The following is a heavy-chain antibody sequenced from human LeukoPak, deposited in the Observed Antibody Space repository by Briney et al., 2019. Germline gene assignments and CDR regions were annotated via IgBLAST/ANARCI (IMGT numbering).Heavy chain of an antibody. Sequence: GGSLRLSCEASGFTFSSYGMHWVRQAPGKGLEWVAFIRYDGSNKYYADSVKGRFTISRDNSKNTLYLQMNSLRAEDTAVYYCAKDPRRGVGFVGATLGYWGQGTLVSVSS. CDR1: GFTFSSYG. CDR2: IRYDGSNK. V-gene: IGHV3-30*02. D-gene: IGHD1-26*01. CDR3: AKDPRRGVGFVGATLGY. J-gene: IGHJ4*02.